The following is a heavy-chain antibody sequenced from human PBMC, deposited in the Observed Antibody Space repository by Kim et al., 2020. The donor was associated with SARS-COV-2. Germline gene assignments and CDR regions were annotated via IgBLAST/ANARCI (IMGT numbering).Heavy chain of an antibody. J-gene: IGHJ5*02. CDR1: GFTFSSYA. V-gene: IGHV3-23*01. D-gene: IGHD4-17*01. Sequence: GGSLRLSCAASGFTFSSYAMSWVRQAPGKGLEWVSAISGSGGSTYYADSVKGRFTISRDNSKNTLYLQMNSLRAEDTAVYYCAKDQTVHYGQDNWFDPWGQGTLVTVSS. CDR3: AKDQTVHYGQDNWFDP. CDR2: ISGSGGST.